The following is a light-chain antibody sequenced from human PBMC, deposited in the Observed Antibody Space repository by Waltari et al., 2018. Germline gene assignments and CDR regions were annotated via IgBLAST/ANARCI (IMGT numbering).Light chain of an antibody. CDR1: QSLLHSNGNTY. CDR3: MQATHFPPT. V-gene: IGKV2-30*02. CDR2: RIS. J-gene: IGKJ1*01. Sequence: DVVMTQSPLSLPITSGQPASMPCRSSQSLLHSNGNTYLSWFLQKPGQPPRRLIYRISNRDSGVPDRFSGSGAGTSFILKISRVEAEDVGIYFCMQATHFPPTFGQGTKVEIK.